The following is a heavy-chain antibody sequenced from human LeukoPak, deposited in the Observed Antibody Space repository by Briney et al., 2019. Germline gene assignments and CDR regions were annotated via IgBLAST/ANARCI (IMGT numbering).Heavy chain of an antibody. V-gene: IGHV3-48*01. Sequence: GGSLRLSCAASGFTFSTYAMKWVRQAPGKGLEWVSYISSSSSPTYYADSVQGRFTVSRDNAKNSLYLQMNSLRGEDTAVYYCARDDGGYWGQGTLVTVSS. D-gene: IGHD3-16*01. CDR1: GFTFSTYA. J-gene: IGHJ4*02. CDR2: ISSSSSPT. CDR3: ARDDGGY.